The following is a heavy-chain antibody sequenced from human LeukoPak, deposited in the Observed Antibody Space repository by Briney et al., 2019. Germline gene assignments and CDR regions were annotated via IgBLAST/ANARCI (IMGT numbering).Heavy chain of an antibody. CDR3: ARDFGYGDYLNWFDP. Sequence: ASVKASCKASGGTFSSYAISWVRQAPGQGLEWMGRIIPILGIANYAQKFQGRVTITADKSTSTAYMELSSLRSEDTAVYYCARDFGYGDYLNWFDPWGQGTLVTVSS. CDR1: GGTFSSYA. D-gene: IGHD4-17*01. CDR2: IIPILGIA. V-gene: IGHV1-69*04. J-gene: IGHJ5*02.